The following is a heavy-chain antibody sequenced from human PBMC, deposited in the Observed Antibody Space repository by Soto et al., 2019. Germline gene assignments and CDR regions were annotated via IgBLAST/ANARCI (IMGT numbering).Heavy chain of an antibody. J-gene: IGHJ4*02. CDR2: ISSTTNYI. CDR3: ARESEDLTSNFDY. Sequence: GGSLRLSCAASGFTFSSYGMHWVRQAPGKGLEWVSSISSTTNYIYYGDSMKGRFTISRDNAKNSLYLEMNSLRAEDTAVYYCARESEDLTSNFDYWGQGTLVTVSS. CDR1: GFTFSSYG. V-gene: IGHV3-21*06.